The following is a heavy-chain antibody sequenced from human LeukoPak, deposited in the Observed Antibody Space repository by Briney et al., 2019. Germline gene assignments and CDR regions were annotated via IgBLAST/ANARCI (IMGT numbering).Heavy chain of an antibody. CDR1: GGSISSGSYY. CDR3: ARSGERPFDY. CDR2: IYTSGST. Sequence: PSETLSLTCTVSGGSISSGSYYWSWIRQPAGKGLEWIGRIYTSGSTNYNPSLKSRVTISVDTSKNQFSLKLSSVTAADTAVYYCARSGERPFDYWGQGTLVTVSS. D-gene: IGHD1-1*01. J-gene: IGHJ4*02. V-gene: IGHV4-61*02.